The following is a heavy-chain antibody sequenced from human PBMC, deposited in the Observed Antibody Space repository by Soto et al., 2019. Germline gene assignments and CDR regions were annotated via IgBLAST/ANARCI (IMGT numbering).Heavy chain of an antibody. CDR2: IIPILGIA. V-gene: IGHV1-69*08. J-gene: IGHJ5*02. D-gene: IGHD6-13*01. CDR3: ARDEGYSSQPNWFDP. CDR1: GGTFSSYT. Sequence: QVQLVQSGAEVKKPGSSVKVSCKASGGTFSSYTISWVRQAPGQGLEWMGRIIPILGIANYAQKFQGRVTITADKSTSTAYMELSSLRSEDTAVYYCARDEGYSSQPNWFDPWGQGTLVTVSS.